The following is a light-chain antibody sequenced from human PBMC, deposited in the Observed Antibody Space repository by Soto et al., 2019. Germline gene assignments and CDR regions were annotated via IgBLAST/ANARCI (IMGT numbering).Light chain of an antibody. CDR3: QSYDSSLSVV. CDR1: SSNIGAGYD. V-gene: IGLV1-40*01. J-gene: IGLJ2*01. CDR2: GNS. Sequence: QSVLTQPPSVSGAPGQWVTISCTGSSSNIGAGYDVHWYQQLPGTAPKHLIYGNSNRPSGVPDRVSGSKSGTSASLAITGLQAEDEADYYCQSYDSSLSVVFGGGTKLTVL.